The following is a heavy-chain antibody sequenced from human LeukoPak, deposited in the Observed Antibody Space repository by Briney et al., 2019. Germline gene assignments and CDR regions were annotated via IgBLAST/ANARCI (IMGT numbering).Heavy chain of an antibody. D-gene: IGHD3-9*01. CDR1: GYTFTSYD. CDR2: MNPNSGNT. J-gene: IGHJ4*02. V-gene: IGHV1-8*01. CDR3: ARGHYDILTGYSYYFDY. Sequence: ASVKVSCKTSGYTFTSYDVHWVRQATGQGLEWMGWMNPNSGNTGYAQKFQGRVTMTRNTSISTAYMELSSLRSEDTAVYYCARGHYDILTGYSYYFDYWGQGTLVTVSS.